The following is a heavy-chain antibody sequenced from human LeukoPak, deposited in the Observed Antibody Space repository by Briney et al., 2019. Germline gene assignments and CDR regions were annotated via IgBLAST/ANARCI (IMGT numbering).Heavy chain of an antibody. CDR2: ISSSSSYI. CDR1: GFTFGSYS. V-gene: IGHV3-21*04. Sequence: GGSLRLSCAASGFTFGSYSMNWVRQAPGKGLEWVSSISSSSSYIYYADSVKGRFTISRDNAKNSLYLQMNSLRAEDTALYYCAKDKAPYYYYGMDVWGQGTTVTVSS. J-gene: IGHJ6*02. CDR3: AKDKAPYYYYGMDV.